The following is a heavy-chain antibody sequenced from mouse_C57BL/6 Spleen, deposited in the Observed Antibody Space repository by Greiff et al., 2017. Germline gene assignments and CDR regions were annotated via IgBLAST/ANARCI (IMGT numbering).Heavy chain of an antibody. CDR1: GFSLTSCG. V-gene: IGHV2-9*01. D-gene: IGHD6-2*01. CDR2: IWVGGST. J-gene: IGHJ3*01. Sequence: VMLVESGPGLVAPSQSLSITCTVSGFSLTSCGVDWVRQPPGKGLEWLGVIWVGGSTNYNSALMSRLSISKDNSKSQVFLKMNSLQTDDTAMYYCASLRFAYWGQGTLVTVSA. CDR3: ASLRFAY.